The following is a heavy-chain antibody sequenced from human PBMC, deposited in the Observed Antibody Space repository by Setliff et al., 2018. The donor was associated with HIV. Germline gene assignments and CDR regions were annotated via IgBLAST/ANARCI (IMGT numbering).Heavy chain of an antibody. V-gene: IGHV3-48*03. J-gene: IGHJ4*02. CDR2: ISSSGSTI. D-gene: IGHD3-10*01. CDR1: GFTFSSYE. CDR3: ARDKTAVYGSANYYKSPLGF. Sequence: PGGSLRLSCAASGFTFSSYEMNWVRQAPGKGLEWLSYISSSGSTIYYADSVKGRFTVSRDNAKNSLYLQMNSLRAEDTAFYYCARDKTAVYGSANYYKSPLGFWGQGTLVTVSS.